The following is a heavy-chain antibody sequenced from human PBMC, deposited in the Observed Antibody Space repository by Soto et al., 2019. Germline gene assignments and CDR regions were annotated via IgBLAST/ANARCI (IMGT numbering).Heavy chain of an antibody. CDR3: AKDARGRVVVPAAIYYYYMDV. CDR2: ISGSGGST. J-gene: IGHJ6*03. V-gene: IGHV3-23*01. D-gene: IGHD2-2*01. CDR1: GLSSSSSW. Sequence: PGGSLRLSCEVSGLSSSSSWMSWVRQAPGKGLEWVAGISGSGGSTYYADSVKGRFTISRDNSKNTLYLQMNGLRAEDTAVYYCAKDARGRVVVPAAIYYYYMDVWGKGTTVTVSS.